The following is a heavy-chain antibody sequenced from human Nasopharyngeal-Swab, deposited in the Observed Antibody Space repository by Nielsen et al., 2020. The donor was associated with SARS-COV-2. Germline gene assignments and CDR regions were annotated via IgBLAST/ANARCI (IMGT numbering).Heavy chain of an antibody. CDR2: IKQDGSEK. V-gene: IGHV3-7*01. CDR3: ARDSAAAGTTNYYYYYGMDV. J-gene: IGHJ6*02. CDR1: GFTISSKY. D-gene: IGHD6-13*01. Sequence: GESLKISCAASGFTISSKYMSWVRQAPGKGLEWVANIKQDGSEKYYVDSVKGRFTISRDNAKNSLYLQMNSLRAEDTAVYYCARDSAAAGTTNYYYYYGMDVWGQGTTVTVSS.